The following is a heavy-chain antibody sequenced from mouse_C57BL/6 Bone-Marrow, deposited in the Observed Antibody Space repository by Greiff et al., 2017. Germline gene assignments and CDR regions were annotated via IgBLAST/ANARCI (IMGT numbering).Heavy chain of an antibody. J-gene: IGHJ2*01. V-gene: IGHV5-17*01. D-gene: IGHD1-1*01. CDR1: GFTFSDYG. CDR2: ISSGSSTI. Sequence: DVMLVESGGGLVKPGGSLKLSCAASGFTFSDYGMHWVRQAPEKGLEWVAYISSGSSTIYYADTVKGRFTISRDNAKNTRFLQMTRLRSEDTAMYYCARRYYGSREYYFDYWGRGTTLTVSS. CDR3: ARRYYGSREYYFDY.